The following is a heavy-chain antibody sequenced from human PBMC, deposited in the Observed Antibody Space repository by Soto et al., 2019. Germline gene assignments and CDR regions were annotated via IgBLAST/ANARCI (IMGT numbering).Heavy chain of an antibody. V-gene: IGHV3-7*01. CDR2: IKGDGSVT. CDR1: GFTFSNFW. D-gene: IGHD6-6*01. CDR3: VIPTRSVRGMGV. J-gene: IGHJ6*02. Sequence: EVQLVESGGGLAQPGGSLRLSCAASGFTFSNFWMSWARQAPGKGLEWVANIKGDGSVTQYVASVEGRFTISRDNAKYLLYLQMNSLRVEYTALYYCVIPTRSVRGMGVWGQGTTVTVSS.